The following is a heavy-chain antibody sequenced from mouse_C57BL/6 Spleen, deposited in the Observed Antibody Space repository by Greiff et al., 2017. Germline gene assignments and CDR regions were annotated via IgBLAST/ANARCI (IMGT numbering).Heavy chain of an antibody. Sequence: QVQLQQPGAELVRPGTSVKLSCKASGYTFTSYWMHWVKQRPGQGLEWIGVIDPSDSYTNYNQKFKGKATLTVDTSSSTAYMQLSSLTSEDSAVYYCASSYYGSSYWFAYWGQGTLVTVSA. CDR1: GYTFTSYW. CDR3: ASSYYGSSYWFAY. CDR2: IDPSDSYT. V-gene: IGHV1-59*01. J-gene: IGHJ3*01. D-gene: IGHD1-1*01.